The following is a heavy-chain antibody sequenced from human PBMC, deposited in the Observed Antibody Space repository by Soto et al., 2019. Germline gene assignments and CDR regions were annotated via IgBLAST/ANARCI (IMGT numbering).Heavy chain of an antibody. CDR3: ARVPGP. J-gene: IGHJ5*02. CDR1: GGSISSSGYS. CDR2: IYYSGST. D-gene: IGHD7-27*01. Sequence: SETLSLTCTVSGGSISSSGYSWGWIRQPPGEGLEWIGYIYYSGSTYYNPSLKSRVTISVDRSKNQFSLKLSSVTAADTAVYYCARVPGPWGQGTLVTVSS. V-gene: IGHV4-39*07.